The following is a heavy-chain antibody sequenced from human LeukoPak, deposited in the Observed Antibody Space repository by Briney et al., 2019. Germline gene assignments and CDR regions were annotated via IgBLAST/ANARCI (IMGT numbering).Heavy chain of an antibody. Sequence: SETLSLTCSVSGVSVSGGSYHWSWIRQPPGKGLEWIGNIYYSGSTNYNPSLESRVTISLDTSKKQFSLKVISVTAADTAVYYCARDVLGATSYWYFDLWGRGTLVTVSS. CDR1: GVSVSGGSYH. J-gene: IGHJ2*01. D-gene: IGHD1-26*01. V-gene: IGHV4-61*01. CDR3: ARDVLGATSYWYFDL. CDR2: IYYSGST.